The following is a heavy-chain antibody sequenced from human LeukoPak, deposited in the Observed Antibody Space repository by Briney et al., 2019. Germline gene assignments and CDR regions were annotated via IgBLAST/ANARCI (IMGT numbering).Heavy chain of an antibody. V-gene: IGHV4-34*01. Sequence: SETLSLTCAVYGGSFSGYYWSWIRQPPGKGLEWIGEINHSGSTNYNPSLKSRVTISVDTSKNQFSLKLSSVTAADTAVYYWARGLYGSGLWGAFDIWGQGTMVTVSS. D-gene: IGHD3-10*01. J-gene: IGHJ3*02. CDR2: INHSGST. CDR1: GGSFSGYY. CDR3: ARGLYGSGLWGAFDI.